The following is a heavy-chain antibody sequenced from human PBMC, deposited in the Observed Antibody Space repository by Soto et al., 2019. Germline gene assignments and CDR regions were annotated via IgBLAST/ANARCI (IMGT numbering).Heavy chain of an antibody. J-gene: IGHJ4*02. CDR2: IYYSGST. V-gene: IGHV4-31*03. CDR1: GGSISSGGYY. D-gene: IGHD3-16*01. Sequence: SETLSLTCTVSGGSISSGGYYWSWIRQHPGKGLEWIGYIYYSGSTYYNPSLKSRVTISVDTSKNQFSLKLSSVTAADTAVYYCARAPALMMSDYWGQGTLFTVSS. CDR3: ARAPALMMSDY.